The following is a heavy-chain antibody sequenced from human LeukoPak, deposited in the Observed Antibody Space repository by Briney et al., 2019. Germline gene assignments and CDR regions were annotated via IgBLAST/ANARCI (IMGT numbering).Heavy chain of an antibody. D-gene: IGHD6-19*01. J-gene: IGHJ4*02. CDR3: AKVGAVADTQGMGYFDY. CDR2: VYSTVST. Sequence: SETLSLTCTVSGGSINSDFWSWIRQPPGKGLEWIGYVYSTVSTNYNPSLSSRVSISIDTSKNQFSLKLTSVTAADTAVYYCAKVGAVADTQGMGYFDYWGQGTLVTVSS. CDR1: GGSINSDF. V-gene: IGHV4-59*01.